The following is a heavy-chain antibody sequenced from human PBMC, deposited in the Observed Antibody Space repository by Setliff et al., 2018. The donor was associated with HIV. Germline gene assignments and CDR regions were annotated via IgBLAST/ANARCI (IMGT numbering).Heavy chain of an antibody. D-gene: IGHD3-3*01. CDR2: IHIGGNT. CDR3: ATERLLYQNFDS. J-gene: IGHJ4*02. CDR1: GGSINSGIYY. V-gene: IGHV4-61*02. Sequence: SETLSLTCTVSGGSINSGIYYWTWIRQPAGKGLEWLGSIHIGGNTNYNPSLKSRVTMSVDTSKNQFSLNLNSVTATDTAISYCATERLLYQNFDSWGQGTQVTVSS.